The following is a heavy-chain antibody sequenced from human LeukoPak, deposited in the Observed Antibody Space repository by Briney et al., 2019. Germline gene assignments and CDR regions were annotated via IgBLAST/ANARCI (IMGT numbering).Heavy chain of an antibody. CDR1: GGSISSGGYY. CDR2: IYYSGST. D-gene: IGHD3-10*01. Sequence: SETLSLTCTVSGGSISSGGYYWSWIRQHPGKGLEWIGYIYYSGSTYYNPSLKSRVTISVDTSKNQFSLKLSSVTAADTAVYYCARDTMVRGVISGGGGFDPWGQGTLVTVSS. V-gene: IGHV4-31*03. CDR3: ARDTMVRGVISGGGGFDP. J-gene: IGHJ5*02.